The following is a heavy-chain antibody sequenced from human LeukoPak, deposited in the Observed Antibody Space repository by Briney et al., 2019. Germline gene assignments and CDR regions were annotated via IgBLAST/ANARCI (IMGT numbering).Heavy chain of an antibody. J-gene: IGHJ3*01. CDR3: ARHWTGDTSMTDGFDL. D-gene: IGHD5-18*01. CDR2: VRYSGNT. Sequence: SETLSLTCSVSGGFISTYYWSWIRQPPGKGLEWIGYVRYSGNTNYDPSLKSRVTVSVDTSKNQFSLKLSSVTAADTAVYYCARHWTGDTSMTDGFDLWGQGTMVTVSS. CDR1: GGFISTYY. V-gene: IGHV4-59*08.